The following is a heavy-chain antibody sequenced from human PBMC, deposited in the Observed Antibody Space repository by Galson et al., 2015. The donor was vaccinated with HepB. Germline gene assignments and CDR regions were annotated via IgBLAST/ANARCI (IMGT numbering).Heavy chain of an antibody. CDR2: ISGSSSTI. Sequence: SLRLSCAASGFAFSSYSMNWVRQAPGKGLEWVSYISGSSSTIYYADSVKGRFTISRDNAKNSLYLQMNSLRAEDTAVYYCARIGEYSSSSFDYWGQGTLVTVSS. V-gene: IGHV3-48*01. CDR3: ARIGEYSSSSFDY. CDR1: GFAFSSYS. J-gene: IGHJ4*02. D-gene: IGHD6-6*01.